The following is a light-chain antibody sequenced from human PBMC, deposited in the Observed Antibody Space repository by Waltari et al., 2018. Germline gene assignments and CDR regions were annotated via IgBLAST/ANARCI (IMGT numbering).Light chain of an antibody. CDR2: EVS. CDR1: SSDVGGYNY. Sequence: QSALTQPASVSGSPGQSITISCTGTSSDVGGYNYVSWYQQHPGRAPKLLIYEVSNRPSGVSNRFSGSKSGNTASPTISGLQAEDEADYYCSSYTSSISLAFGGGTKLTVL. V-gene: IGLV2-14*01. J-gene: IGLJ2*01. CDR3: SSYTSSISLA.